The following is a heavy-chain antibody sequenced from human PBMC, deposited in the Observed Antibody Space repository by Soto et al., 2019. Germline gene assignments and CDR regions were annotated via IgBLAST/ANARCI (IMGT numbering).Heavy chain of an antibody. J-gene: IGHJ4*02. CDR2: IIPIFGTA. Sequence: QVQLVQSGAEVKKPGSSVKVSCKVSGGNFSSYAISWVRKAPGQGLEWMGGIIPIFGTANYAQKFQVRVTITADESTSTAYMELSSLRSEDTAVYYCASPYSGSYSGDYWGQGTLVTVSS. CDR1: GGNFSSYA. CDR3: ASPYSGSYSGDY. D-gene: IGHD1-26*01. V-gene: IGHV1-69*01.